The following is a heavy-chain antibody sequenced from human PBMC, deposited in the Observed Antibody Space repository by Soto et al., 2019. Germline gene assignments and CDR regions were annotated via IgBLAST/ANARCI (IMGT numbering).Heavy chain of an antibody. CDR3: TTLRANTY. J-gene: IGHJ4*02. CDR1: GFTFSSSV. Sequence: QVQLVESGGGVVQPGRSLRLSCAASGFTFSSSVMHWVRQAPGKGLEWVTFISFDGSTKYYADSVKGRFTISRDNSKNTLYLQMNSLRPENTAGYYCTTLRANTYWGQGTLVTVSS. CDR2: ISFDGSTK. V-gene: IGHV3-30*03.